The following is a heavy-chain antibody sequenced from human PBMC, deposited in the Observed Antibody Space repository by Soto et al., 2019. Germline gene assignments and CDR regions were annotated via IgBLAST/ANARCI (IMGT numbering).Heavy chain of an antibody. CDR1: GFTVSSNY. V-gene: IGHV3-53*01. D-gene: IGHD3-22*01. Sequence: GGSLRLSCAASGFTVSSNYMSWVRQAPGKGLEWVSVIYSGGSTYYADSVKGRFTISRDNSKNTLYLQMNSLRAEDTAVYYCARGSRYYDSSGPPYFDYWGQGTLVTVSS. J-gene: IGHJ4*02. CDR2: IYSGGST. CDR3: ARGSRYYDSSGPPYFDY.